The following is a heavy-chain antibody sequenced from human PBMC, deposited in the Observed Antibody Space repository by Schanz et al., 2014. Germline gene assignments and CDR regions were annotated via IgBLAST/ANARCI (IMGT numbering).Heavy chain of an antibody. V-gene: IGHV1-8*01. D-gene: IGHD6-6*01. CDR1: GYNITSND. Sequence: QVHLVQSGAEVKKPGASVKVSCKASGYNITSNDVTWVRQATGQGLEWMGWMNPNSGTTNYAQKFQGWVTMTRDTSTSTVYMELSSLRSEDTAVYYCARDQSPYTNSSDVRYFDYWGQGSLVTVSS. J-gene: IGHJ4*02. CDR2: MNPNSGTT. CDR3: ARDQSPYTNSSDVRYFDY.